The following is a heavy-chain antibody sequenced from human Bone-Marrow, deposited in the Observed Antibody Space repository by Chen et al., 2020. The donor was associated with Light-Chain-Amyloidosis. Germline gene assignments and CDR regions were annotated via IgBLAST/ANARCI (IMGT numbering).Heavy chain of an antibody. Sequence: EVQLVESGGGLVKPGGSLRLSCAASGFTFSSHAMTWVRQAPGKGLEWLSSISSNSYKYYADSVKVRFTISRDNAMNSVYLQMNSLRAEDTAIYYCARPTSVWLQLTTGGDFWGQGTLVTVSS. CDR3: ARPTSVWLQLTTGGDF. V-gene: IGHV3-21*02. D-gene: IGHD6-19*01. J-gene: IGHJ4*02. CDR1: GFTFSSHA. CDR2: ISSNSYK.